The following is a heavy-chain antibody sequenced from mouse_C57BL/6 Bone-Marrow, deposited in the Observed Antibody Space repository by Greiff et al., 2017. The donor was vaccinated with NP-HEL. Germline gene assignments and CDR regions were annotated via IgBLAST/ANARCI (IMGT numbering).Heavy chain of an antibody. V-gene: IGHV7-3*01. D-gene: IGHD1-1*01. J-gene: IGHJ3*01. CDR3: ARTSTDGFAY. Sequence: EVKLVESGGGLVQPEGSLSLSCAASGFTFTDYYMSWVRQPPGKALEWLGFIRNKANGYTTEYSASVKGRFTISRDNSQSILYLQMNALRAEDSATYYCARTSTDGFAYWGQGTLVTVSA. CDR1: GFTFTDYY. CDR2: IRNKANGYTT.